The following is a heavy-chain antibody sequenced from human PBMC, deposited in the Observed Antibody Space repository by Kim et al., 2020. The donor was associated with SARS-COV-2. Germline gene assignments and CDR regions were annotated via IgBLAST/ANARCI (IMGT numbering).Heavy chain of an antibody. CDR1: GFIFSDYG. D-gene: IGHD3-3*01. J-gene: IGHJ4*02. V-gene: IGHV3-33*01. CDR3: ARDLRSGSQDY. Sequence: GGSLRLSCGASGFIFSDYGMHWVRQAPGKGLEWVAVIYNDGSKQYYADSVKGRFSISRDSSKNTAWLQMNSLRVEDSAVYYCARDLRSGSQDYWGQGTLGIVSS. CDR2: IYNDGSKQ.